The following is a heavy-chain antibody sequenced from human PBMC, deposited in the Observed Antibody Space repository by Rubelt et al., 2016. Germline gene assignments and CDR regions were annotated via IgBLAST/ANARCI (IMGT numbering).Heavy chain of an antibody. D-gene: IGHD2-21*02. J-gene: IGHJ4*02. V-gene: IGHV1-46*03. CDR2: NPSGGST. Sequence: NPSGGSTSYAQKFQGRVTMTRDTSTSTVYMELRSLRSEDTAVYYCARDSVADCGGDCYSYFDYWGQGTLVTVSS. CDR3: ARDSVADCGGDCYSYFDY.